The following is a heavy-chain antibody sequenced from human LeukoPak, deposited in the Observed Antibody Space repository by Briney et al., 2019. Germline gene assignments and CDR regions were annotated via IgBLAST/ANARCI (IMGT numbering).Heavy chain of an antibody. Sequence: GGSLRLSCAASGFTVSSNYMSWVRQAPGKGLEWVSVVYSGGSTYYADSVKGRFTISRDNAKNTLYLQMNSLRAEDTAVYYCARDAVDTANAVWGQGTTVTVSS. CDR1: GFTVSSNY. CDR3: ARDAVDTANAV. V-gene: IGHV3-53*01. CDR2: VYSGGST. D-gene: IGHD5-18*01. J-gene: IGHJ6*02.